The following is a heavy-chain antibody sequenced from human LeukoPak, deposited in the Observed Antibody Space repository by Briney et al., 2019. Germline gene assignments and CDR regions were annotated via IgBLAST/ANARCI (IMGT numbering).Heavy chain of an antibody. CDR1: GFIFNSYG. D-gene: IGHD3-3*01. V-gene: IGHV3-33*01. CDR2: IWYDGSNK. CDR3: ARDSARITIFGVVRGDFDY. Sequence: AGGSLRLSCAASGFIFNSYGMHWVRQAPRKGLEWMAVIWYDGSNKYYADSVKGRFTISRDNSKNTLYLQMNSLRAEDTAVYYCARDSARITIFGVVRGDFDYWGQGTLVTVSS. J-gene: IGHJ4*02.